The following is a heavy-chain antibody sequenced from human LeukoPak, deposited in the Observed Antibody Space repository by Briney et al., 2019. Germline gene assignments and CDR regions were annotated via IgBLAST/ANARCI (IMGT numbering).Heavy chain of an antibody. CDR1: GFTVSSNY. CDR2: IYSGGST. D-gene: IGHD2-15*01. CDR3: ARGSRYCSGGSCYSGFFDY. J-gene: IGHJ4*02. V-gene: IGHV3-53*01. Sequence: AGGSLRLSCAASGFTVSSNYMSWVRQAPGKGLEWVSVIYSGGSTYYADSVKGRFTISRDNSKNTLYLQMNSLRAEDTAVYYCARGSRYCSGGSCYSGFFDYWGQGTLVTVSS.